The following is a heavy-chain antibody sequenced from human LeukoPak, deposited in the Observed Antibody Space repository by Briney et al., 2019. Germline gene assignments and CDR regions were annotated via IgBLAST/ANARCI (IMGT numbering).Heavy chain of an antibody. CDR1: GDSVSSNSVA. CDR3: TRGQHNAIDV. V-gene: IGHV6-1*01. CDR2: TFFRSRWYN. J-gene: IGHJ6*02. Sequence: SQTLSLTCAISGDSVSSNSVAWNWIRQSPSRGLEWLGRTFFRSRWYNEYAVSVRSRITINPDTSKNQFSLQLNSVTPEDTAVYSCTRGQHNAIDVWGQGTTVTVSS.